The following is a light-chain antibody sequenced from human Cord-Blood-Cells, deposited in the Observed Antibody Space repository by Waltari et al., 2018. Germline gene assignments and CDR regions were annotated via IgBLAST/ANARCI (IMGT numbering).Light chain of an antibody. V-gene: IGKV1-33*01. CDR2: DAS. CDR3: QQYDNLPYS. J-gene: IGKJ2*03. CDR1: QDISNY. Sequence: DIQMTQSPYSLSASVGDSVTITCQASQDISNYLNWYQQKPGKAPKLLIYDASNLETGVPSRFSGSGSGTDFTFTSSSLQPEDIATYYCQQYDNLPYSFGQGTKLEIK.